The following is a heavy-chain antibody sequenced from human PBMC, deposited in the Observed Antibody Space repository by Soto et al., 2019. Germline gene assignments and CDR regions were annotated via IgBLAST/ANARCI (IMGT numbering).Heavy chain of an antibody. Sequence: SETLSLTCSVSGGSISSYYWSWIRQPPGKGLEWIGYIHNSGSTNYNPSLKSRVTISVDTSKNQFSLKLSSVTAADTAVYYCAREFPGFYASSGYFGPLDYWGQGTLVTVS. CDR1: GGSISSYY. CDR3: AREFPGFYASSGYFGPLDY. D-gene: IGHD3-22*01. V-gene: IGHV4-59*01. CDR2: IHNSGST. J-gene: IGHJ4*02.